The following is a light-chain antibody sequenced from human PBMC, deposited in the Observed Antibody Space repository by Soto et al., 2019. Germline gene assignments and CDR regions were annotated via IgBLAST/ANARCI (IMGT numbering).Light chain of an antibody. CDR1: QSVSRY. CDR2: DAS. CDR3: QQRSDWPPIT. V-gene: IGKV3-11*01. J-gene: IGKJ5*01. Sequence: EIVFSPSPATLSFSPRERTTLSCRASQSVSRYLAWYQQKPGQAPRLLIYDASNRATGIPARFSGSGSGTDFTLTISSLEPEDFAVYYCQQRSDWPPITFGQGTRLEIK.